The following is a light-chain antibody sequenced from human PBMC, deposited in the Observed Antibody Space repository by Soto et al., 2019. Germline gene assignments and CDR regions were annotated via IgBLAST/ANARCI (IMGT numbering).Light chain of an antibody. CDR3: SSFTSSSTGV. J-gene: IGLJ3*02. V-gene: IGLV2-14*01. Sequence: QSVLTQPASVSGSPGQSITISCTGTSSDIGGYNYVSWYQQHPGKAPKLMIYEVSNRPSGVYHRFSGSKSGNTASLTISGLQAEDEAYYYCSSFTSSSTGVFGGGTKLTVL. CDR1: SSDIGGYNY. CDR2: EVS.